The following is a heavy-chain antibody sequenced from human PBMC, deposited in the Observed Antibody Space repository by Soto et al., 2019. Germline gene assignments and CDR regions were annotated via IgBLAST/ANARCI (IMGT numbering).Heavy chain of an antibody. D-gene: IGHD6-13*01. J-gene: IGHJ4*02. V-gene: IGHV4-31*03. CDR3: ARSIGVAAAGPFDY. CDR1: GGSVSSGGYY. CDR2: IYYTGIT. Sequence: SETLSLTCNVSGGSVSSGGYYWSWIRQHPGKGLEWIGYIYYTGITYYNPSLQSRVTISLGTSKNQFSLKLSSVTAADTAVYYCARSIGVAAAGPFDYWGQGTLVT.